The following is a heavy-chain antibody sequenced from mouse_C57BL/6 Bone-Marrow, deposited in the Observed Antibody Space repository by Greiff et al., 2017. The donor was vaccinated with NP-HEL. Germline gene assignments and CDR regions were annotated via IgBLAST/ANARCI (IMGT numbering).Heavy chain of an antibody. D-gene: IGHD1-1*01. CDR2: INPNNGGT. CDR3: ARLRTKYYGSNWYFDV. CDR1: GYTFTDYN. V-gene: IGHV1-22*01. J-gene: IGHJ1*03. Sequence: EVQLQQSGPELVKPGASVKMSCKASGYTFTDYNMHWVKQSHGKSLEWIGYINPNNGGTSYNQKFKGKATLTVNKSSSKAYMELRSLTSEDSAVYYCARLRTKYYGSNWYFDVWGTGTTVTVSS.